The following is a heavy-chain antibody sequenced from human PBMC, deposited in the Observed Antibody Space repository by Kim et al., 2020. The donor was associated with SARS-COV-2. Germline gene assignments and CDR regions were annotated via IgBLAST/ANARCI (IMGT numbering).Heavy chain of an antibody. Sequence: LRSRVTRAVDTSKNQFSLKLSSVTAADTAVYYCARQVQGGGSYLLYYFDYWGQGTLVTVSS. D-gene: IGHD1-26*01. J-gene: IGHJ4*02. V-gene: IGHV4-39*01. CDR3: ARQVQGGGSYLLYYFDY.